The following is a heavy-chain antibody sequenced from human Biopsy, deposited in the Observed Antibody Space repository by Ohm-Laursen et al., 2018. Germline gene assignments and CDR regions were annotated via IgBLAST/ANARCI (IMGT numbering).Heavy chain of an antibody. CDR2: ISKGGDT. J-gene: IGHJ3*01. CDR3: ARLYRLDDYWNDDPPDAFDV. CDR1: GGSITDDY. Sequence: NLSLTCTVSGGSITDDYWSWIRQSPGKGLGWIGFISKGGDTTYNPSLRGRVAISVDTSKNQFSLKLSSVTAADTAIFFCARLYRLDDYWNDDPPDAFDVWGQGTRVTVSS. D-gene: IGHD1-1*01. V-gene: IGHV4-59*01.